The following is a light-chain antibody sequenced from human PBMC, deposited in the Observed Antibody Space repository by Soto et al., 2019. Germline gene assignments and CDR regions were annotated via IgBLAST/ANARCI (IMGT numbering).Light chain of an antibody. CDR3: LDDYNYPRT. Sequence: AIQMTQSPSSLSASVGDRVTMTCRASQGINNELAWYQQKPGKAPKLLIYAASNLHSGVPSRFSGSGSGTDFALTISSLQPEDFATYFCLDDYNYPRTFGQGTKVE. CDR1: QGINNE. J-gene: IGKJ1*01. V-gene: IGKV1-6*01. CDR2: AAS.